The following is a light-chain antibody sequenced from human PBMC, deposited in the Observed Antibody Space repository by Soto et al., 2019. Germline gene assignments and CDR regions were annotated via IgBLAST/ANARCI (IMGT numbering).Light chain of an antibody. Sequence: EIVLTQSPGTLSLSPGERATLSCRASQSVRSSYLAWYQQKSGQAPRLLIYGASNRATGIPDRFSGSGSGTDFTLTISRLEPEDFAVYYCQHYGTSTWTFGQGTKVEIK. CDR3: QHYGTSTWT. V-gene: IGKV3-20*01. CDR2: GAS. CDR1: QSVRSSY. J-gene: IGKJ1*01.